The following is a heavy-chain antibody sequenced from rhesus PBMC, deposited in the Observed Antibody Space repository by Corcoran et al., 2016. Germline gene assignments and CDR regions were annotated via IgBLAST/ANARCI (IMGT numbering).Heavy chain of an antibody. V-gene: IGHV7-193*02. CDR2: KNTSTGNP. D-gene: IGHD4-29*01. CDR1: GYSFTTYG. J-gene: IGHJ1*01. CDR3: TRSVAAGYFEF. Sequence: QVQLVQSGPEVKQPGASVKVSCKASGYSFTTYGMNWVRQAPGQGLEWRGWKNTSTGNPSYAQGITERCVCAMDTSVSTVYLQISSLKGEDTAVYYCTRSVAAGYFEFWGQGALVTVSS.